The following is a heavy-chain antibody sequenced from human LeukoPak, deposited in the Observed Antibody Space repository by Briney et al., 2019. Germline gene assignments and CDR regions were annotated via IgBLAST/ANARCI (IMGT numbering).Heavy chain of an antibody. Sequence: GGSLRLSCVSSGFIFTNYWMHWLRQVPGKGPVWVRRIDKEGSAAFYAESVKGRFTISRDNVKSTVYLQMNSLTAEDTAVYHCARGGYSGSYYRFDWGQGTLVTVSS. D-gene: IGHD1-26*01. CDR3: ARGGYSGSYYRFD. J-gene: IGHJ4*02. V-gene: IGHV3-74*01. CDR2: IDKEGSAA. CDR1: GFIFTNYW.